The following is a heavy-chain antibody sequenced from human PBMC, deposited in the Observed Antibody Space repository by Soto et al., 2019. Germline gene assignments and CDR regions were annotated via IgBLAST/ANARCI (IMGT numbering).Heavy chain of an antibody. CDR2: ISYAGSNK. J-gene: IGHJ4*02. Sequence: QVQLVESGGGVVQPGRSLRLSCAASGFTFSSYAMHWVRQAPGKGLEWVAVISYAGSNKYYADSVKGRFTISRDNSKNTLYLQLNSLRAEDTAVYYCARDYDYDSSGYYEPFDYWGQGTLVTVSS. D-gene: IGHD3-22*01. CDR3: ARDYDYDSSGYYEPFDY. CDR1: GFTFSSYA. V-gene: IGHV3-30-3*01.